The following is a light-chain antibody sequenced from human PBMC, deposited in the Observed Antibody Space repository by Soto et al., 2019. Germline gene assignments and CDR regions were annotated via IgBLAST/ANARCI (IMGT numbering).Light chain of an antibody. CDR3: QQYGSSLWT. CDR2: GAS. J-gene: IGKJ1*01. V-gene: IGKV3-20*01. CDR1: QSVSGRY. Sequence: EIVLTQSPGTLSLSPGGRATLSCRASQSVSGRYLAWYQQKPGQAHRLLIYGASSRATGIPDRFSGSGSGTDFTLTISRLEPEDFAVYYCQQYGSSLWTFGQGTKVDIK.